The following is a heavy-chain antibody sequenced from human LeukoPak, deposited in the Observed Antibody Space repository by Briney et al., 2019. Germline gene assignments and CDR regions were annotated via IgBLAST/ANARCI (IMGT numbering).Heavy chain of an antibody. CDR3: ARVEMATMRESGFDY. J-gene: IGHJ4*02. CDR2: IYYSGST. D-gene: IGHD5-24*01. CDR1: GGSISSYY. Sequence: PSETLSLTCTVSGGSISSYYWSWFRQHPGEGLEWIGYIYYSGSTNYNPSLKSRVTISVDTSKNQFSLKLSSVTAADTAVYYCARVEMATMRESGFDYWGQGTLVTVSS. V-gene: IGHV4-59*01.